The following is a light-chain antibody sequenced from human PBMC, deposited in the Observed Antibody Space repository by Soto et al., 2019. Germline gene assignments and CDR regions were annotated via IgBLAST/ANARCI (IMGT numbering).Light chain of an antibody. V-gene: IGKV3-15*01. CDR3: QQSYSTPPYT. CDR2: GAS. Sequence: EIVMTQSPVTLSVSPGERATLSCRAIQSVSSSYLAWYQPKPGQAPRLLIFGASTRAAGIPARFSGSGSGTDFTLTISSLQPEDFATYYCQQSYSTPPYTFGQGTRLEIK. J-gene: IGKJ5*01. CDR1: QSVSSSY.